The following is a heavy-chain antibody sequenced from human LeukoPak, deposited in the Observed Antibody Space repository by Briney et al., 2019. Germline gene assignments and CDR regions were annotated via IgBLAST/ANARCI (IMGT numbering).Heavy chain of an antibody. Sequence: PGGSLRLSCAASGFTFTTYYMTWVRQAPGKGLEWLANISQDGRTKYYADSVEGRFAISRDNAINSVFLQMNSVRAEDTAVYYCARDLVTEPTGDWFDPWGQGTLVTVSS. V-gene: IGHV3-7*01. CDR1: GFTFTTYY. D-gene: IGHD2-2*01. CDR3: ARDLVTEPTGDWFDP. CDR2: ISQDGRTK. J-gene: IGHJ5*02.